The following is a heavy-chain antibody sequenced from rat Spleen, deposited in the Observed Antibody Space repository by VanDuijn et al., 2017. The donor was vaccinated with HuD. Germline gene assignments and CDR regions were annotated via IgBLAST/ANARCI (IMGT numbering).Heavy chain of an antibody. D-gene: IGHD1-12*01. Sequence: EVQLVESGGGLVQPGRSLKLSCAASGFTFSSSPMAWVRLAPTKGLEWVATISTRGGTHYPDSVKGRFTISRDIAKTTLYLHMTSLRSEDTATYYCTRGTYYRHWGQGVMVTVSS. V-gene: IGHV5-46*01. J-gene: IGHJ2*01. CDR2: ISTRGGT. CDR3: TRGTYYRH. CDR1: GFTFSSSP.